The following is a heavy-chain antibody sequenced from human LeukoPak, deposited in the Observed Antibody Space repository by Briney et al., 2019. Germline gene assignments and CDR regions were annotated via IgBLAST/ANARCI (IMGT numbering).Heavy chain of an antibody. CDR2: ISSSSSTI. CDR1: GFTFSSYS. J-gene: IGHJ3*02. D-gene: IGHD5-24*01. CDR3: ARPRDGYNPDAFDI. Sequence: GGSLRLSCAASGFTFSSYSMNWVRQAPGKGLEWVSYISSSSSTIYYADSVKGRFTISRDNAKNSLYLQMNSLRAEDTAVYYCARPRDGYNPDAFDIWGQGTMVTVSS. V-gene: IGHV3-48*01.